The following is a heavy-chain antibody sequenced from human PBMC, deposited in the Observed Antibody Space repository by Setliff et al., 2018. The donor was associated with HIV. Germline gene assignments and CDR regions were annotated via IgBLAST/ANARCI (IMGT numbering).Heavy chain of an antibody. J-gene: IGHJ4*02. CDR2: INYSRVT. CDR1: GAPFSGFY. Sequence: SETLSLTCAVYGAPFSGFYWSWIRQTPGRGLEWIGEINYSRVTNYNPSLKSRVTISVDTSKNQFSLRMTSVRAGDTAVYYCTRPQYFYDIGGSDYWGQGTLVTVSS. CDR3: TRPQYFYDIGGSDY. V-gene: IGHV4-34*01. D-gene: IGHD3-22*01.